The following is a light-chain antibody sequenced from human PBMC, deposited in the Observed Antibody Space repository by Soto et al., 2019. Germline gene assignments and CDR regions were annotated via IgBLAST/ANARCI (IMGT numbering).Light chain of an antibody. V-gene: IGLV1-40*01. J-gene: IGLJ2*01. CDR2: ANI. Sequence: QSVLTQPPSVSGAPGQRVTISCTGSRSNIGAGYDVHWYQQLPGIDPKLLIFANINRPSGVPYRFSGSKSGTSASLAITGLEDEDEADYYCQSDDSSLFIFGGGTKLTVL. CDR1: RSNIGAGYD. CDR3: QSDDSSLFI.